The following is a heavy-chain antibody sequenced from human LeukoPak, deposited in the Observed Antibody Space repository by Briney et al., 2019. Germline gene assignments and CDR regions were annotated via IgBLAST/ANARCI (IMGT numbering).Heavy chain of an antibody. CDR1: GFSISSGYY. CDR3: AGYYASGVSAYDYFGMDV. Sequence: PSETLSLTCAVSGFSISSGYYWGWIRQPPGQGLEWIGSMSHNRGTYYNSSLKSRVTISMDTSKNQFSLRLSSVTAADTAVYYCAGYYASGVSAYDYFGMDVWGKGTTVTVSS. J-gene: IGHJ6*04. V-gene: IGHV4-38-2*01. CDR2: MSHNRGT. D-gene: IGHD3-10*01.